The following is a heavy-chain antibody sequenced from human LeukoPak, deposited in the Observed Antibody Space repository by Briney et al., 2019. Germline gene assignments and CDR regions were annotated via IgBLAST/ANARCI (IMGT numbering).Heavy chain of an antibody. CDR2: IYYSGST. D-gene: IGHD3-16*01. CDR3: ARGLQPSPYYYYYYYGMDV. J-gene: IGHJ6*02. V-gene: IGHV4-59*01. Sequence: PSETLSLTCTVSGGSISSYYWSWIRQPPGKGLEWIGYIYYSGSTNYNPSLKSRVTISVDTSKNQFSLKLSSVTAADTAVYYCARGLQPSPYYYYYYYGMDVWGQGTTVTVSS. CDR1: GGSISSYY.